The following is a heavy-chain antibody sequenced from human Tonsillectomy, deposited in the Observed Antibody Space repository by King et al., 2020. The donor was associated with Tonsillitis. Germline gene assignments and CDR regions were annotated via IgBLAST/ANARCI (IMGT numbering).Heavy chain of an antibody. Sequence: QLVQSGGGLVQPGGSLRLSCAASGFTFSYSAMSWVRQAPGKGLEVRQAPGKGLEWVSAITGRGGSTYYAYSVKGRFTISRDNPKNTLDLQMHSLRAEDTAIYYCAKHNAITGTWFDPWGQGTLVTVSS. CDR1: GFTFSYSA. V-gene: IGHV3-23*04. J-gene: IGHJ5*02. D-gene: IGHD1-20*01. CDR3: AKHNAITGTWFDP. CDR2: ITGRGGST.